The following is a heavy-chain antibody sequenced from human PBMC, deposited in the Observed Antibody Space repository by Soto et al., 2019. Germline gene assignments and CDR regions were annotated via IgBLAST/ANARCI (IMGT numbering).Heavy chain of an antibody. Sequence: GGSLRLSCAASGFTFSSYWMSWVRQAPGKGLEWVANIKQDGSEKYYVDSAKGRFTISRDNAKNSLYLQMNSLGAEDTAVYYCARVSSRCSGGSCYFNYYYYYYMDVWGKGTTVTVSS. D-gene: IGHD2-15*01. CDR2: IKQDGSEK. CDR3: ARVSSRCSGGSCYFNYYYYYYMDV. CDR1: GFTFSSYW. J-gene: IGHJ6*03. V-gene: IGHV3-7*01.